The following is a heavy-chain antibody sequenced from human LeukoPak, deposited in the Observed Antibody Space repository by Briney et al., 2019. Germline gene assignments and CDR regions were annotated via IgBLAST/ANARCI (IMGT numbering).Heavy chain of an antibody. J-gene: IGHJ4*02. CDR3: ASDYGGNSGYFDY. Sequence: GGSLRLSCAASGFTFSSYAMSWVRQAPGKGLEWVSAISGSGGSTYYADSVKGRFTISRDNSKNTRYLQMNSLRAEDTAVYYCASDYGGNSGYFDYWGQGTLVTVSS. V-gene: IGHV3-23*01. D-gene: IGHD4-23*01. CDR1: GFTFSSYA. CDR2: ISGSGGST.